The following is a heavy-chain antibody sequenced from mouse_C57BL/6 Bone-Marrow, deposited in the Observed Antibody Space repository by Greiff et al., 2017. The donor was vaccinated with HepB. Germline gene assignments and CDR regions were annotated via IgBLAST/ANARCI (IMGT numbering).Heavy chain of an antibody. CDR2: ILPGSGST. Sequence: VKLMESGAELMKPGASVKLSCKATGYTFTGYWIEWVKQRPGHGLEWIGEILPGSGSTNYNEKFKGKATFTADTSSNTAYMQLSLTTEDSAIYYCARGATTVVAHWYFDVWGTGTTVTVSS. CDR1: GYTFTGYW. D-gene: IGHD1-1*01. J-gene: IGHJ1*03. V-gene: IGHV1-9*01. CDR3: ARGATTVVAHWYFDV.